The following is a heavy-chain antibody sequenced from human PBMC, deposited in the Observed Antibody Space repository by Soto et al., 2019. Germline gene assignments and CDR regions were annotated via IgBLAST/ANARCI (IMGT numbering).Heavy chain of an antibody. Sequence: QVQLQESGPGLVKPSETLSLTCAVSGGSISGDYRSWIRQPPGKGLEWIGYSYYSGSVTYNPALRGRVSITRDTSQNQFSLKLSSVTAADTAVYFCARGPRAAIHDSRGQGPLVTVSS. CDR1: GGSISGDY. J-gene: IGHJ4*02. CDR2: SYYSGSV. CDR3: ARGPRAAIHDS. V-gene: IGHV4-59*01. D-gene: IGHD6-25*01.